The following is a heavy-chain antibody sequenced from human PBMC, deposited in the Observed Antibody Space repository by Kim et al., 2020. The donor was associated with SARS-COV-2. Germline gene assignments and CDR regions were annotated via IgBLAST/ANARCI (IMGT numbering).Heavy chain of an antibody. Sequence: SETLSLTCTVSGGSISSSSYYWGWIRQPPGKGLEWIGSIYYSGSTYYNPSLKSRXTISVDTSKNQFSLKXXSVTAADTAVXYCARXXYYGSGTSLYFDYWGQGTXVTVSS. V-gene: IGHV4-39*01. CDR1: GGSISSSSYY. D-gene: IGHD3-10*01. J-gene: IGHJ4*02. CDR3: ARXXYYGSGTSLYFDY. CDR2: IYYSGST.